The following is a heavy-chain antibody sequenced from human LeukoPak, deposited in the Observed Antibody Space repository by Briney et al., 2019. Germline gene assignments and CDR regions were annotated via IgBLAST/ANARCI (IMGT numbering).Heavy chain of an antibody. J-gene: IGHJ3*02. D-gene: IGHD6-6*01. CDR1: GGSISSSSYY. V-gene: IGHV4-39*02. Sequence: SETLSLTCTVSGGSISSSSYYWGWIRQPPGKGLEWIVSIYYSGSTYYNPSLKSRVTISVDTSKNQFSLKLSSVTAADTAVYYCARDYSSSSGDAFDIWGQGTMVTVSS. CDR3: ARDYSSSSGDAFDI. CDR2: IYYSGST.